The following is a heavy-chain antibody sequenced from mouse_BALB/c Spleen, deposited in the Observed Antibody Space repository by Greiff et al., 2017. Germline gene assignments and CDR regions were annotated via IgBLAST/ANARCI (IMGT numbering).Heavy chain of an antibody. CDR1: GFSLTSYD. CDR3: VRDDGNYAWFAY. Sequence: LVESGPGLVAPSQSLSITCTVSGFSLTSYDISWIRQPPGKGLEWLGVIWTGGGTNYNSAFMSRLSISKDNSKSQVFLKMNSLQTDDTAIYYCVRDDGNYAWFAYWGQGTLVTVSA. CDR2: IWTGGGT. J-gene: IGHJ3*01. V-gene: IGHV2-9-2*01. D-gene: IGHD2-1*01.